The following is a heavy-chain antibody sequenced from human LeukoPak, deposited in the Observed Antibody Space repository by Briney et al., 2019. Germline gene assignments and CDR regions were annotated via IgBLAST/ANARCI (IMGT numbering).Heavy chain of an antibody. D-gene: IGHD6-19*01. CDR3: ARGRKRTGYSSCWSYYFDY. Sequence: SETLSLTCAVYGGSFSGYYWSWIRQPPGKGLEWIGEINHSGSTNYNPSLKSRVTISVDTSKNQFSLKLSSVTAADTAVYYCARGRKRTGYSSCWSYYFDYWGQGTLVTVSS. CDR1: GGSFSGYY. CDR2: INHSGST. J-gene: IGHJ4*02. V-gene: IGHV4-34*01.